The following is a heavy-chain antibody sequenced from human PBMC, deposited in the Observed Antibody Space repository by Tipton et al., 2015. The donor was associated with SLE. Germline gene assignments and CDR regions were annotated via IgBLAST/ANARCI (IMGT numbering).Heavy chain of an antibody. D-gene: IGHD6-19*01. V-gene: IGHV4-59*08. Sequence: PGLVKPSETLSLTCTFSGGAFSTYYWGWIRQPPGKALEWIATVFRDGSTYYNPSLKSRVTISVDMSKNQFSLRVRSVTAADTAVYYCARVVPVGGTDYWGQGTLVTVSS. J-gene: IGHJ4*02. CDR1: GGAFSTYY. CDR3: ARVVPVGGTDY. CDR2: VFRDGST.